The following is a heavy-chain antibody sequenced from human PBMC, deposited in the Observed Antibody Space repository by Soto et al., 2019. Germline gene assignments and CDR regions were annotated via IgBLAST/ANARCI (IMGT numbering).Heavy chain of an antibody. Sequence: GGSLRLSCAASGFTFSSYGMHWVRQAPGKGLEWVAVIWYDGSNKYYADSVKGRFTISRDNSKNTLYLQMNSLRAEDTAVYYCASEDRGGWFFVWGGQGTLVTVSS. CDR1: GFTFSSYG. CDR2: IWYDGSNK. J-gene: IGHJ4*02. CDR3: ASEDRGGWFFVW. V-gene: IGHV3-33*01. D-gene: IGHD6-19*01.